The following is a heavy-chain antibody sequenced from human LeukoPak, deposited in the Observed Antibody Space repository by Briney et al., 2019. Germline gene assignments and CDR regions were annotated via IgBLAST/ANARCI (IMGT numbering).Heavy chain of an antibody. CDR3: ARAEYFDY. CDR2: IYYSGST. J-gene: IGHJ4*02. V-gene: IGHV4-59*01. Sequence: SETPSLTCTVSGGSISSYYWSWIRQPPGKGLEWIGYIYYSGSTNYNPSLKSRVTISVDTSKNQFSLKLSSVTAADTAVYYCARAEYFDYWGQGTLVTVSS. CDR1: GGSISSYY.